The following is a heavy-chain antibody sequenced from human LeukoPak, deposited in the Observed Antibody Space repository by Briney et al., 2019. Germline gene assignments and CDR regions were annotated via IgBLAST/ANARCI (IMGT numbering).Heavy chain of an antibody. D-gene: IGHD6-19*01. V-gene: IGHV6-1*01. CDR2: TYQRSKWYN. Sequence: SQTLSLTCAISGDSVSTNSAAWNWIRQSPSRGLEWLGRTYQRSKWYNDYAVSVKSRITINPDISKNQFSLQLNSVTPEDTAVYYCARSPSPYSSGWYFDHWGQGTLVTVSS. J-gene: IGHJ4*02. CDR3: ARSPSPYSSGWYFDH. CDR1: GDSVSTNSAA.